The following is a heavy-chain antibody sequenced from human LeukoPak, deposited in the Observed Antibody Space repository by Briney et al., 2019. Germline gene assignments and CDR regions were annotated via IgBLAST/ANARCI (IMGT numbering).Heavy chain of an antibody. J-gene: IGHJ4*02. CDR3: ARTTGYYNSGWADFDY. V-gene: IGHV4-4*07. Sequence: PSETLSLTCSVSGDSISNYYWSWIRQPAGKGLEYIGRIDTSGSTNYNPSLKSRVTMSVDTSKNQFSLKLNSVAAADTAMYYCARTTGYYNSGWADFDYWGQGTLVTVSP. CDR1: GDSISNYY. CDR2: IDTSGST. D-gene: IGHD6-19*01.